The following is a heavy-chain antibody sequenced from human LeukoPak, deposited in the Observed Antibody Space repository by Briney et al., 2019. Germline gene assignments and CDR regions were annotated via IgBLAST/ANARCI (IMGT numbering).Heavy chain of an antibody. Sequence: GGSLRLSCAASGFTFSTYAMSWVRQAPGKGLEWVAGISDSGDYTNDADSVKGRFTISRDNSKNTLYLQMNSLRAEDTAVYFCAKGFGRRPLYYFDYWGQGTLVIVSS. CDR2: ISDSGDYT. D-gene: IGHD2-15*01. CDR1: GFTFSTYA. V-gene: IGHV3-23*01. J-gene: IGHJ4*02. CDR3: AKGFGRRPLYYFDY.